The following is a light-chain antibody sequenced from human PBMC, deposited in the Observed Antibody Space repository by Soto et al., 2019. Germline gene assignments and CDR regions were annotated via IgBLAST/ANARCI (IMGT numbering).Light chain of an antibody. Sequence: IQLTQSPSSLSASVGDRVTISCRASQSISSWLAWYQQKPGKAPKLLIYDASSLESGVPSRFSGSGSGTEFTLTISSLQPDDFAVYYCQQYNNWPPWTFGQGTKVDI. J-gene: IGKJ1*01. V-gene: IGKV1-5*01. CDR2: DAS. CDR1: QSISSW. CDR3: QQYNNWPPWT.